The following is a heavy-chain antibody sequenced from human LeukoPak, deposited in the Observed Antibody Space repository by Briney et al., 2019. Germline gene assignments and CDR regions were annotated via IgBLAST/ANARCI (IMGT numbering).Heavy chain of an antibody. CDR3: AKLRVRSTSELVGWFDP. D-gene: IGHD2-2*01. V-gene: IGHV3-23*01. J-gene: IGHJ5*02. Sequence: PGGSLRLSCAASGFTFSSYAMSWVRQAPGKGLEWVSAISGSGGSTYYADSVKGRFTISRDNSKNTLYLQMNSLRAEDTAVYYCAKLRVRSTSELVGWFDPWGQGTLVTVSS. CDR2: ISGSGGST. CDR1: GFTFSSYA.